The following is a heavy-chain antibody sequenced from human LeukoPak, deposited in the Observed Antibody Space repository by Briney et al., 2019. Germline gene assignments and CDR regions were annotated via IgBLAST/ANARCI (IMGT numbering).Heavy chain of an antibody. V-gene: IGHV4-59*04. CDR3: ARTIVIVPAARGWSDP. D-gene: IGHD2-2*01. CDR2: IYYSGST. Sequence: GSLRLSCAASGFTFSDYYMSWIRQAPGKGLEWIGNIYYSGSTYYNPSLRSRVTISVDTSKNQFSLKLRSVTAADTAVYYCARTIVIVPAARGWSDPWGQGTLVTVSS. J-gene: IGHJ5*02. CDR1: GFTFSDYY.